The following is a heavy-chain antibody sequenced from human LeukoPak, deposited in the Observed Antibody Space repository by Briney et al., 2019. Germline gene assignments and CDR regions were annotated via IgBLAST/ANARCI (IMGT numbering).Heavy chain of an antibody. V-gene: IGHV1-69*13. CDR3: ARGWDSSGQMPFLY. Sequence: SVKVSCKASGGTFSSYAISWVRQAPGQWLEWMGGIIPIFGTANYAQKFQGRVTITADVSTSTAYMELSSLRSEDTAVYYCARGWDSSGQMPFLYWGQGTLVTVSS. CDR2: IIPIFGTA. D-gene: IGHD3-22*01. CDR1: GGTFSSYA. J-gene: IGHJ4*02.